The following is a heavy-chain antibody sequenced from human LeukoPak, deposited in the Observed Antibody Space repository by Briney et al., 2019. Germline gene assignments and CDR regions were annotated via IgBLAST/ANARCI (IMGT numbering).Heavy chain of an antibody. Sequence: ASVKVSCKVPGYSLTVFSMHWVRQAPGKGLEWMGSFDPEDGETIYAQKFQGRFTMTEDTSTDTAYMELSSLRSDDTVLYYCAIEMELRYFDYWGQGTLVTVSS. V-gene: IGHV1-24*01. D-gene: IGHD1-7*01. CDR2: FDPEDGET. J-gene: IGHJ4*02. CDR3: AIEMELRYFDY. CDR1: GYSLTVFS.